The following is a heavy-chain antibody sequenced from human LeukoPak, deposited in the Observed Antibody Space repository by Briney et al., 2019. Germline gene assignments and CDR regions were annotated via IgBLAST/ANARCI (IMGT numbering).Heavy chain of an antibody. CDR2: TYYRSKWYN. CDR1: GDSASSNSAA. Sequence: SQTLSLTCAISGDSASSNSAAWNWIRQSPSRGLEWLGRTYYRSKWYNDYAVSVKSRITINPDTSKNQFSLQLNSVTPEDTAVYYCARADYYGSGSYSNFDYWGQGTLVTVSS. J-gene: IGHJ4*02. CDR3: ARADYYGSGSYSNFDY. D-gene: IGHD3-10*01. V-gene: IGHV6-1*01.